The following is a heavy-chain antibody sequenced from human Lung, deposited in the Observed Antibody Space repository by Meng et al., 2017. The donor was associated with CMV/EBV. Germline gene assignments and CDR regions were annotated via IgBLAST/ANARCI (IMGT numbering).Heavy chain of an antibody. V-gene: IGHV4-4*02. CDR2: IPHRGSS. CDR1: GDSITNHNW. Sequence: QVQLRESGPALVKPSETLSLTCAVSGDSITNHNWWAWVRQPPGKGLEWIGEIPHRGSSAYNPSLKSRVSMSIDKSKNQFSLKLTSVAAADMAVYHCLRGSGGSVWGQGTLVTVSS. J-gene: IGHJ1*01. CDR3: LRGSGGSV. D-gene: IGHD3-10*01.